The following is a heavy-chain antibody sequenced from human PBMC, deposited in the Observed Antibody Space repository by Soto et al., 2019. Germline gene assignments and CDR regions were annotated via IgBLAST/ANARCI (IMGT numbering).Heavy chain of an antibody. CDR2: ISYDGSNK. D-gene: IGHD2-21*02. V-gene: IGHV3-30*18. CDR1: GFSFSSYG. J-gene: IGHJ4*02. CDR3: AKDSRIVVVTAPYDY. Sequence: GGSLRLSCAASGFSFSSYGMHGVRQAPGKGLEWVAVISYDGSNKYYADSVKGRFTISRDNSKNTLYLQMNSLRAEDTAVYYCAKDSRIVVVTAPYDYWGQGTLVTVSS.